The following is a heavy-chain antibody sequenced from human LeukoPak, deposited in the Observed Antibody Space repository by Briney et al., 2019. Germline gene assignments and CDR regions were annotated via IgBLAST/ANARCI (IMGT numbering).Heavy chain of an antibody. CDR2: ISSSSSYI. V-gene: IGHV3-21*01. CDR3: ARGEQWLVPRTFDY. D-gene: IGHD6-19*01. CDR1: GFTFSSYS. J-gene: IGHJ4*02. Sequence: GGSLRLSCAASGFTFSSYSMNWVRQAPGKGLEWVSSISSSSSYIYCADSVKGRFTISRDNAKNSLYLQMNSLRAGDTAVYYCARGEQWLVPRTFDYWGQGTLVTVSS.